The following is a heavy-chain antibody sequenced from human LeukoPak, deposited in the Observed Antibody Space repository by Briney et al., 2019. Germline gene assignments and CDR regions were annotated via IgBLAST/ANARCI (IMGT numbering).Heavy chain of an antibody. D-gene: IGHD3-22*01. CDR2: INHSGST. CDR3: ARDHLEFPADSSGYSSGYYYYYGMDV. J-gene: IGHJ6*02. CDR1: GGSFSTYY. V-gene: IGHV4-34*01. Sequence: SETLSLTCAVYGGSFSTYYWSWVRQPPGKGLEWIGEINHSGSTNYNPSLKSRVTISVHTSKNQFSLKLSSVTAADTAVYYCARDHLEFPADSSGYSSGYYYYYGMDVWGQGTTVTVSS.